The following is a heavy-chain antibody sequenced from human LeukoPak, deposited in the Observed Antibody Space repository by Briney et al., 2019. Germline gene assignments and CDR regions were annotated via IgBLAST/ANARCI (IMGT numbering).Heavy chain of an antibody. CDR3: ARDPRVGYCSSSSCQGGYNYFDP. CDR2: IKQDGSEK. D-gene: IGHD2-2*01. J-gene: IGHJ5*02. Sequence: PGGSLRLSCVGSGITFSNYWMNWVRQAPGKGLEWVANIKQDGSEKDYVDSVKGRFTISRDNAKNSLYLQMNSLRVEDTAVYYCARDPRVGYCSSSSCQGGYNYFDPWGQGTLVTVSS. V-gene: IGHV3-7*01. CDR1: GITFSNYW.